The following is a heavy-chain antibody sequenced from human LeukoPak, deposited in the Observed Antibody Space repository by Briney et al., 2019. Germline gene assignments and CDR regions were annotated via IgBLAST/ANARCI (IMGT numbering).Heavy chain of an antibody. Sequence: GGSLRLSCAASGFRFDGYAMHWVRQAPGKGLEWVSSISWNSGTIAYADSVKGRFTISRDDAKNSLYLQMNSLRAEDTALYYCAKDIAPAVFYYMDVWGKGTTVIVSS. CDR3: AKDIAPAVFYYMDV. CDR2: ISWNSGTI. CDR1: GFRFDGYA. V-gene: IGHV3-9*01. J-gene: IGHJ6*03.